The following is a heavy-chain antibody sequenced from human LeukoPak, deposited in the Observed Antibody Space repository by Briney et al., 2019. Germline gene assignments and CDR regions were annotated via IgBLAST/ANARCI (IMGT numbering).Heavy chain of an antibody. D-gene: IGHD5-12*01. J-gene: IGHJ4*02. V-gene: IGHV3-9*01. CDR2: ISWNSGSI. CDR1: GFTFDDYA. Sequence: PGRSLRPSCAASGFTFDDYAMHWVRQAPGKGLEWVSGISWNSGSIGYADSVKGRFTISRDNAKNSLYLQMNSLRAEDTALYYCAKGWSGYDSGVNYWGQGTLVTVSS. CDR3: AKGWSGYDSGVNY.